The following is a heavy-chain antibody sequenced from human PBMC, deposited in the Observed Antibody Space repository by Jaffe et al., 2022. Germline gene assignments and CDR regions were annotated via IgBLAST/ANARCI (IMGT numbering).Heavy chain of an antibody. D-gene: IGHD3-22*01. CDR2: INPSGGST. CDR3: ARDWGDSSGYYYPPPDY. J-gene: IGHJ4*02. Sequence: QVQLVQSGAEVKKPGASVKVSCKASGYTFTSYYMHWVRQAPGQGLEWMGIINPSGGSTSYAQKFQGRVTMTRDTSTSTVYMELSSLRSEDTAVYYCARDWGDSSGYYYPPPDYWGQGTLVTVSS. CDR1: GYTFTSYY. V-gene: IGHV1-46*01.